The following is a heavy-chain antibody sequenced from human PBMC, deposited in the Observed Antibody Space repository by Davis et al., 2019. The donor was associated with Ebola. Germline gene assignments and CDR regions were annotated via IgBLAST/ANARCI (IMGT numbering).Heavy chain of an antibody. CDR1: GGSFSGYY. Sequence: PSETLSLTCAVYGGSFSGYYWSWIRQPPGKGLEWIGEINHSGSTNYNPSLKSRVTISVDTSKNQFSLKLSSVTDADTAVYYCARGGEYSYGHLDYWGQGTLVTVSS. CDR3: ARGGEYSYGHLDY. D-gene: IGHD5-18*01. V-gene: IGHV4-34*01. J-gene: IGHJ4*02. CDR2: INHSGST.